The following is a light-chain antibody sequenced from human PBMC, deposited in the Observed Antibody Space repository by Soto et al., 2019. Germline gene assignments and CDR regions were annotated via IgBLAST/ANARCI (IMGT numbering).Light chain of an antibody. CDR3: QQRTDWRYT. J-gene: IGKJ2*01. Sequence: EIVLTQSPAILSLSPGERATLSCRASQSVSSYLAWYQQKPGQAPRLLIYDASSRATGIPARFSGSGSGTDFTLTISSLEPEDCAVYYCQQRTDWRYTFGQGTKLEIK. V-gene: IGKV3-11*01. CDR2: DAS. CDR1: QSVSSY.